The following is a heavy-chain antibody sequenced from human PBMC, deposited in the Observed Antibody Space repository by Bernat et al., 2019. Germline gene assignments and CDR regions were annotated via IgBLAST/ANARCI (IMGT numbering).Heavy chain of an antibody. CDR2: INPDGSAT. D-gene: IGHD1-1*01. V-gene: IGHV3-74*01. Sequence: EVQLVESGGILVQPGGSLRLSCVASGFTFSTYWMHWVRQAPGKGLVWLSRINPDGSATTYADSVRGRFTISRDNARNTLYLQMNSLRVDDTAIYYCATAGMYLFDNWGQGTLATVSS. CDR1: GFTFSTYW. J-gene: IGHJ4*02. CDR3: ATAGMYLFDN.